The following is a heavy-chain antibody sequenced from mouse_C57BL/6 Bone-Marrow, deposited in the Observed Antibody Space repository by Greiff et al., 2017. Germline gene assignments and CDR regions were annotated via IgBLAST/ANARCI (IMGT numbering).Heavy chain of an antibody. CDR1: GFSLTSYG. CDR2: IWSGGST. D-gene: IGHD2-2*01. Sequence: QVQLKESGPGLVQPSQSLSLTCPVSGFSLTSYGVHLVRQPPVKCLEWLGVIWSGGSTDYNAAFISRLSISKDNSKSQVFFKMNSLQADDTAIYYCAKMVEAWFAYWGQGTLVTGSA. CDR3: AKMVEAWFAY. V-gene: IGHV2-4*01. J-gene: IGHJ3*01.